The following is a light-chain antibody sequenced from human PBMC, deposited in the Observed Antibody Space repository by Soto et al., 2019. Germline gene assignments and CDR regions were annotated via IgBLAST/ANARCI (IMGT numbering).Light chain of an antibody. CDR3: QQRSKFLT. V-gene: IGKV3-11*01. CDR2: DAS. Sequence: EIVLTQSPATLSLSPGERATRACRASQSVSSYVAWYQQKPGQAPRLLIYDASNRATGIPARFSGSGSGTDFTLTISSLEPEDFAVYYCQQRSKFLTFGGGTKVEIK. J-gene: IGKJ4*01. CDR1: QSVSSY.